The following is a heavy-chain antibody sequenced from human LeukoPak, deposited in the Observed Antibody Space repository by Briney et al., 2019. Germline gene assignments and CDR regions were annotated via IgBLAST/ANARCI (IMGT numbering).Heavy chain of an antibody. Sequence: GGSLRLSCAASGFTFSDYWMSWVRQAPGQGLEWVASIKQDGGERYYVDSVEGRFSIFRDNVKNSVFLQMNSLRAEDTAVYYCARVEVGATWAFDYWGQGTLVTVSS. CDR2: IKQDGGER. V-gene: IGHV3-7*01. J-gene: IGHJ4*02. D-gene: IGHD1-26*01. CDR3: ARVEVGATWAFDY. CDR1: GFTFSDYW.